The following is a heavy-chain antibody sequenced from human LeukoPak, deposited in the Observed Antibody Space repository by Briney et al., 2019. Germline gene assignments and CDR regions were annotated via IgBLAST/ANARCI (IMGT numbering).Heavy chain of an antibody. CDR1: GYTFTSYD. J-gene: IGHJ4*02. V-gene: IGHV1-8*01. CDR3: ARGGENIVVVPAAIWPVDY. CDR2: MNPNSGNT. D-gene: IGHD2-2*01. Sequence: ASVKVSCKASGYTFTSYDINWVRQATGQGLEWMGWMNPNSGNTGYAQKSQGRVTMTRNTSISTAYMELSSLRSEDTAVYYCARGGENIVVVPAAIWPVDYWGQGTLVTVSS.